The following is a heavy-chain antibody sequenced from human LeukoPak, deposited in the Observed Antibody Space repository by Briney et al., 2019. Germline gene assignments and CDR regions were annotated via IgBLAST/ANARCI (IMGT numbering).Heavy chain of an antibody. CDR3: AREGSATARPFVSNDY. V-gene: IGHV4-4*07. CDR2: IHTSGDT. J-gene: IGHJ4*02. CDR1: GGSISSYY. Sequence: PSETLSLTCTVPGGSISSYYWSWIRQPAGKGLEWIGRIHTSGDTDRNPSLKSRVTMSVGTSKNQFSLKVRSVTAADTAVYYCAREGSATARPFVSNDYWGQGTLVTVSS. D-gene: IGHD6-6*01.